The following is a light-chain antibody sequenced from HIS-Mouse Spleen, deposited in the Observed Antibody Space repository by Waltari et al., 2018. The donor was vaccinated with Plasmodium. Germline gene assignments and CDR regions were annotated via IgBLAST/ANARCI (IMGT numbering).Light chain of an antibody. CDR2: EDS. CDR3: YSTDSSVNHRV. V-gene: IGLV3-10*01. Sequence: SYELTQPPSVSVSPGQTARITCSGDALQKKYAYWYQQKSGQATVLVIYEDSKRPSGIPERFSGSSAGTMATLTISGAQVEDEADYYCYSTDSSVNHRVFGGGTKLTVL. J-gene: IGLJ3*02. CDR1: ALQKKY.